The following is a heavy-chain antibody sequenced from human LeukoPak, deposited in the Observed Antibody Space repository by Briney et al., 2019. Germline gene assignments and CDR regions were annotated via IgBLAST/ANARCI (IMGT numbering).Heavy chain of an antibody. CDR2: IIPILGIA. V-gene: IGHV1-69*04. CDR1: GGTFSSYA. Sequence: ASVKVSCKASGGTFSSYAISWVRQAPGQGLEWMGRIIPILGIANYAQKFQGRVTITADKSTSTAYMELSSLRSEDTAVYYCARNDYYDSSGLVGNAFDIWGQGTMVTVSS. D-gene: IGHD3-22*01. CDR3: ARNDYYDSSGLVGNAFDI. J-gene: IGHJ3*02.